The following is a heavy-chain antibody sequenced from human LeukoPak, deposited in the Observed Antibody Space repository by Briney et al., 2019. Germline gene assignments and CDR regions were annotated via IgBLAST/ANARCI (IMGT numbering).Heavy chain of an antibody. V-gene: IGHV4-59*12. D-gene: IGHD3-10*01. CDR2: IYYSGST. CDR1: GGSISSDY. J-gene: IGHJ5*02. Sequence: SETLSLTCTVSGGSISSDYWSWIRQPAGKGLEWIGYIYYSGSTNYNPSLKSRVTMSVDTSKNHFSLKLSSVTAADTAMYYCATDRTYYSMPSGFDPWSQGTLVTVSS. CDR3: ATDRTYYSMPSGFDP.